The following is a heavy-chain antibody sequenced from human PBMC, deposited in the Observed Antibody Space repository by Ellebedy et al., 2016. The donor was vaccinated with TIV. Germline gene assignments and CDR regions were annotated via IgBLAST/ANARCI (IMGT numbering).Heavy chain of an antibody. Sequence: SVKVSXXASGGTFSSYAISWVRQAPGQGLEWMGGIIPIFGTANYAQKFQGRVTITADESTSTAYMELSSLRSEDTAVYYCARGGRMFDYYYGMDVWGQGTTVTVSS. J-gene: IGHJ6*02. CDR3: ARGGRMFDYYYGMDV. CDR1: GGTFSSYA. V-gene: IGHV1-69*13. CDR2: IIPIFGTA. D-gene: IGHD3-10*02.